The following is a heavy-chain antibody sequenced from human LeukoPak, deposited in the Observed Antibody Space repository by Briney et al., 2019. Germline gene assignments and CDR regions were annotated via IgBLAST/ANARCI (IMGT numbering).Heavy chain of an antibody. D-gene: IGHD6-13*01. J-gene: IGHJ5*02. CDR3: ARGGGAAAGTEWFDP. CDR2: IYYSGST. V-gene: IGHV4-39*01. Sequence: KTSETLSLTCTVSGGSISSSSYYWGWIRQPTGKGLEWIGSIYYSGSTYYNPSLKSRVTISVDTSKNQFSLKLSSVTAADTAVYYCARGGGAAAGTEWFDPWGQGTLVTVSS. CDR1: GGSISSSSYY.